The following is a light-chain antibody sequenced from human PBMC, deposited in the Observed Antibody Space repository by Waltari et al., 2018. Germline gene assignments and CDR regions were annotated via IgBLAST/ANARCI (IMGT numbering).Light chain of an antibody. V-gene: IGKV2-30*01. Sequence: DVVMPQSPLSLPVTLGQPASTSCGPSQSLVSSDGNTYFKWFQQTPGQSPRRLLYKVSNRDAGVPDRFSGSGSGTDFTLRISRVEAEDVGVYYCMQGTRWPWTFGQGTKVEIK. CDR3: MQGTRWPWT. CDR1: QSLVSSDGNTY. J-gene: IGKJ1*01. CDR2: KVS.